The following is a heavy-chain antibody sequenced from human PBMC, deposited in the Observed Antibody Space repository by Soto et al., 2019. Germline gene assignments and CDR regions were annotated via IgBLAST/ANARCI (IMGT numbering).Heavy chain of an antibody. CDR1: GDCISSSSYS. J-gene: IGHJ4*02. CDR3: VRLVYDSRGERPV. D-gene: IGHD3-22*01. V-gene: IGHV4-39*01. CDR2: IYYSGST. Sequence: SKTLSLSCTVSGDCISSSSYSWGCIRQPPGKGLEWVGSIYYSGSTYYNPSLKSRVTISVDTSKNQFSLKLSSVTAADPTVYFGVRLVYDSRGERPVWGRRTLVTVSA.